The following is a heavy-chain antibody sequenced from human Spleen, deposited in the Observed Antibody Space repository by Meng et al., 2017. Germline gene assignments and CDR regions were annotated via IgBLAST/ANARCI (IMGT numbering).Heavy chain of an antibody. J-gene: IGHJ4*02. D-gene: IGHD4-11*01. Sequence: QVHRQHLGAGLVTPSETLSLTCVVSGGSFSDYYWSWIRQPPGKGLEWIGEINHSGSTNYNPSLESRATISVDTSQNNLSLKLSSVTAADSAVYYCARGPTTMAHDFDYWGQGTLVTVSS. CDR1: GGSFSDYY. V-gene: IGHV4-34*01. CDR3: ARGPTTMAHDFDY. CDR2: INHSGST.